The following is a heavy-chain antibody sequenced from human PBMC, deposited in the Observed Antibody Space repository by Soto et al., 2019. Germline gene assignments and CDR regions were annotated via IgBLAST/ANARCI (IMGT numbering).Heavy chain of an antibody. CDR2: IYYSGTT. CDR3: ARGHYYYGMDV. V-gene: IGHV4-30-2*01. J-gene: IGHJ6*02. Sequence: SETLSLTCTVSNGSVSSGTYSWSWVRQPPGKGLEWIGYIYYSGTTYYTPSLKSRLTMSMDRANDHFSLNLTSVTAADTAVYFCARGHYYYGMDVWGHGITVTVSS. CDR1: NGSVSSGTYS.